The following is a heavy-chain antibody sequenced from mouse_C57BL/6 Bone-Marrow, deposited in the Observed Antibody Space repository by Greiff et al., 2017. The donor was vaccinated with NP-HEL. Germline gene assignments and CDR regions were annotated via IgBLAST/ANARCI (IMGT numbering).Heavy chain of an antibody. Sequence: QVQLQQPGAELVKPGASVKVSCKASGYTFTSYWMHWVKQRPGQGLEWIGRIHPSDSDTHYNQKFKGKATLTVDKSSSTAYMQLSSLTSEDSAVYYCAINHLTTVVATDYWGQGTSVTVSS. D-gene: IGHD1-1*01. V-gene: IGHV1-74*01. J-gene: IGHJ4*01. CDR3: AINHLTTVVATDY. CDR1: GYTFTSYW. CDR2: IHPSDSDT.